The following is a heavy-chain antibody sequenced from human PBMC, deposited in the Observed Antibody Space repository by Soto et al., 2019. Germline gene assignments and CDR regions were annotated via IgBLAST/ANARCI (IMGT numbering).Heavy chain of an antibody. Sequence: PSETLSLTCTVSGGSMSSYYWSWIRQPPGKGLEWIGYIYYGGNTNYNPSLKSRVTISLDTSKNQFSLKLSSVTAADTAVYYCARDGYTTGWYYFDPWGQGTLVTVSS. D-gene: IGHD6-19*01. CDR2: IYYGGNT. CDR3: ARDGYTTGWYYFDP. CDR1: GGSMSSYY. V-gene: IGHV4-59*01. J-gene: IGHJ5*02.